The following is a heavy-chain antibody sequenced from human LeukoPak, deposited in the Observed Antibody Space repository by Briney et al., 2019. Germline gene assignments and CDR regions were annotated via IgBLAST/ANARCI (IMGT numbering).Heavy chain of an antibody. Sequence: GGSLKLSCVASGFTVSSIHMVWVRQAPGKGLEWVSVTYTGGNSYYADSVKGRFIISRDISKNTLYLQMNSLRAEDSALCYCARGGRGSAAVVAPRSFDIWGQGTMVTVSS. D-gene: IGHD3-22*01. CDR1: GFTVSSIH. CDR2: TYTGGNS. CDR3: ARGGRGSAAVVAPRSFDI. V-gene: IGHV3-53*01. J-gene: IGHJ3*02.